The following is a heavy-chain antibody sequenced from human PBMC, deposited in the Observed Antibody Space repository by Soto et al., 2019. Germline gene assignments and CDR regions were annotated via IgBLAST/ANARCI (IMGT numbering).Heavy chain of an antibody. J-gene: IGHJ6*02. CDR2: ISYDGSNK. CDR1: GFTFSSYG. Sequence: GGSLRLSCAASGFTFSSYGMHWVRQAPGKGLEWVAVISYDGSNKYYADSVKGRFTISRDNSKNTLYLQMNSLRAEDTAVYYCAKELPAAIPYNYGMVVWCQGTSVTVFS. V-gene: IGHV3-30*18. CDR3: AKELPAAIPYNYGMVV. D-gene: IGHD2-2*01.